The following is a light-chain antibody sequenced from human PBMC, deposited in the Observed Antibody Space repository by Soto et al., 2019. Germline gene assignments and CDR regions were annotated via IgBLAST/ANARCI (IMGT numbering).Light chain of an antibody. CDR2: AAS. Sequence: QMTHSPSSLSASLGEKIIITCGASRDVGSDVSWYQQKPGQAPKLLIYAASNLYTGVPSRFSGSRSGTEFTLTISSLQTEDFASYYCLQDYGDSWTFGQGTKVDIK. V-gene: IGKV1-6*01. CDR3: LQDYGDSWT. CDR1: RDVGSD. J-gene: IGKJ1*01.